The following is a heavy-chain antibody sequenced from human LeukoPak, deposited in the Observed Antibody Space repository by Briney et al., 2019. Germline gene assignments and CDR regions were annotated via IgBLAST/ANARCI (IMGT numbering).Heavy chain of an antibody. Sequence: PGGSLRLSCAASGFTFSSYGMHWVRQAPGKGLEWVAVIWYDGSNKYYADSVKGRFTISRDNSKNTLYLQMNSLRAEDTAVYYCARDQFQNDFWSGYYSGYYYYGMDVWGQGTTVTVSS. D-gene: IGHD3-3*01. CDR1: GFTFSSYG. V-gene: IGHV3-33*01. CDR3: ARDQFQNDFWSGYYSGYYYYGMDV. CDR2: IWYDGSNK. J-gene: IGHJ6*02.